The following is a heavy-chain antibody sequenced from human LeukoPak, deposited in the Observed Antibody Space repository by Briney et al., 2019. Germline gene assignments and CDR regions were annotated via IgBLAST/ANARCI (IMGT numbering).Heavy chain of an antibody. CDR3: ATESLERRGSWFDP. J-gene: IGHJ5*02. V-gene: IGHV1-24*01. Sequence: ASGKVSCKVSGYTLTELSMHWVRHAPGKGLEWMGGFDPEDGETIYAHKFQGRVTMTEDTSTDTAYMELSRLRSEDTAVYYCATESLERRGSWFDPWGQGTLVTVSS. CDR1: GYTLTELS. CDR2: FDPEDGET. D-gene: IGHD1-1*01.